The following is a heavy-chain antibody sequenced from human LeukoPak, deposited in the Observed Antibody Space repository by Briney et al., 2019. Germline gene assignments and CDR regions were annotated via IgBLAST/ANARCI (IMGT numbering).Heavy chain of an antibody. D-gene: IGHD6-13*01. CDR3: AKGWYGDTFDI. J-gene: IGHJ3*02. Sequence: GGSLRLSCAASGFIFRNYAMNWVRQAPGKGLEWVSGITNSGDYTNYADSVKGRFTASRDNSKNTLDLQMNSLRAEDTAVYYCAKGWYGDTFDIWGQGTMVTVSS. CDR2: ITNSGDYT. V-gene: IGHV3-23*01. CDR1: GFIFRNYA.